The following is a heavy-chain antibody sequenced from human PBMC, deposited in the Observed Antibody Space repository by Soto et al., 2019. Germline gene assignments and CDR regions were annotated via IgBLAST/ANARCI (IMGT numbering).Heavy chain of an antibody. V-gene: IGHV4-59*08. CDR3: ARTVRYFDWLGPFDY. CDR1: GGSISSYY. CDR2: IYYSGST. D-gene: IGHD3-9*01. J-gene: IGHJ4*02. Sequence: PSETLSLTCTVSGGSISSYYWSWIRQPPGKGLEWIGYIYYSGSTNYNPSLKSRVTISVDTSKNQFSLKLSSVTAADTAVYYCARTVRYFDWLGPFDYWGQGTLVTVSS.